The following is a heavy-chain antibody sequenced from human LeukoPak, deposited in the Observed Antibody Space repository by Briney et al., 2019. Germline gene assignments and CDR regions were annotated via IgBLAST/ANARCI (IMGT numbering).Heavy chain of an antibody. CDR2: IWYDGSNK. V-gene: IGHV3-33*06. CDR3: AKRVEYSSLSGGYFDS. CDR1: GFTFSSYG. Sequence: GGSLRLSCAASGFTFSSYGMHWVRQAPGKGLEWVAVIWYDGSNKYYADSVKGRFTISRDNSKNTLYLQMNSLRAEDTAVYYRAKRVEYSSLSGGYFDSWGQGSLVTVSS. J-gene: IGHJ4*03. D-gene: IGHD6-19*01.